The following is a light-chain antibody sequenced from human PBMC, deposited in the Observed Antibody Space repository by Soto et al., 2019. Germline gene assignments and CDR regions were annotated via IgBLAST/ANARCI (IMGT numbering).Light chain of an antibody. CDR3: QVWDTSGDHLVV. J-gene: IGLJ2*01. V-gene: IGLV3-21*02. Sequence: SYELTQSPSMSVAPGQTARITCGGGSIGSKSVHWFQQKPGQAPVLVVDDDGDRPSGIPERFSGSNSGNTATLTISRVEAGDEADYYCQVWDTSGDHLVVFGGGTKVTVL. CDR2: DDG. CDR1: SIGSKS.